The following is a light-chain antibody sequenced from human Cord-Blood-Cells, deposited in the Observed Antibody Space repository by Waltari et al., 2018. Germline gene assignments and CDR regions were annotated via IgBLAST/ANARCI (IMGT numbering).Light chain of an antibody. CDR2: EGS. Sequence: QTATTQPASVYGSPGQSITISRPGTSSDAARYNLLSVYPQHPGKAPKLMIYEGSKRPSGVSNRFSGSKSGNTASLTISGLQAEDEADYYCCSYAGSSTWVFGGGTKLTVL. CDR3: CSYAGSSTWV. V-gene: IGLV2-23*01. CDR1: SSDAARYNL. J-gene: IGLJ3*02.